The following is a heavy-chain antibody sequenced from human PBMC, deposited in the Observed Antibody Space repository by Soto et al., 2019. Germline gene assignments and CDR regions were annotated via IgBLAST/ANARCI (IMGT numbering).Heavy chain of an antibody. CDR2: INGGNRNT. CDR1: GYTFTSYA. CDR3: ARSGYSSGWYFFDY. D-gene: IGHD6-19*01. V-gene: IGHV1-3*01. J-gene: IGHJ4*02. Sequence: ASVKVSCKASGYTFTSYAMHWVRQAPGQRLEWMGWINGGNRNTKYSQRFQGRVTITTDTSASTAYMELSSLRSEDTAVYYCARSGYSSGWYFFDYWGQGTLVTVSS.